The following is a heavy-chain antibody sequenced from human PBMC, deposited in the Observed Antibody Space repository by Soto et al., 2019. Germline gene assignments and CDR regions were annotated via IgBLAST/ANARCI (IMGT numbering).Heavy chain of an antibody. CDR2: IYYSGST. Sequence: SETLSLTCTVSGGSISSGGYYWSWIRQHPGKGLEWIGYIYYSGSTYYNPSLKSRVTISVDTSKNQFSLKLSSVTAADTAVYYCAREGYSSSWSQDAFDIWGQGTMVTVSS. V-gene: IGHV4-31*03. J-gene: IGHJ3*02. CDR1: GGSISSGGYY. CDR3: AREGYSSSWSQDAFDI. D-gene: IGHD6-13*01.